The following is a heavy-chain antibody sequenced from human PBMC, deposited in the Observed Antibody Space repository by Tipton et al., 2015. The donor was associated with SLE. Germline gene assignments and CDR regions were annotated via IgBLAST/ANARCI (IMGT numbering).Heavy chain of an antibody. CDR1: GGSISSYY. V-gene: IGHV4-59*08. CDR2: IYYSGST. J-gene: IGHJ4*02. D-gene: IGHD2-15*01. Sequence: TLSLTCTVSGGSISSYYWSWIRQPPGKGLEWIGYIYYSGSTNYNPSLKSRVTISVDTSKNQFSLKLSSVAAADTAVYYCARHSLAGASFGYWGQGTLVTVSS. CDR3: ARHSLAGASFGY.